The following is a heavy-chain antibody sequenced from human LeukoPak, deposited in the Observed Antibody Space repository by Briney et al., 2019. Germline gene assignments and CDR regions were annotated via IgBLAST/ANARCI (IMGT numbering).Heavy chain of an antibody. CDR3: ARDCSSTSCYYYYGMDV. D-gene: IGHD2-2*01. J-gene: IGHJ6*02. V-gene: IGHV3-21*01. CDR1: GFTFSSYS. CDR2: ISSSSSYI. Sequence: PGGSLRLSCAASGFTFSSYSMNWVRQAPGKGLEWVSSISSSSSYIYYADSVKGRFTISRDNAKNPLYLQMNSLRAEDTAVYYCARDCSSTSCYYYYGMDVWGQGTTVTVSS.